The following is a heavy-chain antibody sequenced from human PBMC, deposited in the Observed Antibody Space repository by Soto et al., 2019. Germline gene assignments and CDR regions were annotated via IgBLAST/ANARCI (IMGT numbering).Heavy chain of an antibody. J-gene: IGHJ4*02. CDR2: ISWNSGSI. Sequence: GGSLRLSCAASGFTFDDYAMHWVRQAPGKGLEWVSGISWNSGSIGYADSVKGRFTISRDNAKNSLYLQMNSLRAEDTALYYCAKDVWFGGGQGTLVTVSS. CDR1: GFTFDDYA. V-gene: IGHV3-9*01. CDR3: AKDVWFG. D-gene: IGHD3-10*01.